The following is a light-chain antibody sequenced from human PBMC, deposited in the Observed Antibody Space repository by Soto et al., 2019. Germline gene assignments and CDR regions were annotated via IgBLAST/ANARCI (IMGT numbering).Light chain of an antibody. V-gene: IGKV3-20*01. CDR2: GAS. CDR3: QQHGTSPIT. Sequence: EIVLTQSPGTLSLSPWERATLSCRASQSVSSYLAWHQQKPGQTPRLLVYGASSRATGIPDRFSGSGSGTDFTLTISRLEPEDFAVYYCQQHGTSPITFGQGTRLEIK. J-gene: IGKJ5*01. CDR1: QSVSSY.